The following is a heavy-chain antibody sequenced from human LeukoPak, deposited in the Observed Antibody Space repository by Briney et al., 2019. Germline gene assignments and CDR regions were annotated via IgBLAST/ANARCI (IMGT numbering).Heavy chain of an antibody. J-gene: IGHJ4*02. V-gene: IGHV3-23*01. D-gene: IGHD5-24*01. CDR2: ISGSGGST. CDR1: GFTFSSYA. CDR3: ANLGPPGRDHYLES. Sequence: PGGSLRLSCAASGFTFSSYAMSWVRQAPGKGLEWVSVISGSGGSTYYADSVKGRFTISRDNSRNTVYLQMNSLRDEDTAVYYCANLGPPGRDHYLESWGQGTLVTVSS.